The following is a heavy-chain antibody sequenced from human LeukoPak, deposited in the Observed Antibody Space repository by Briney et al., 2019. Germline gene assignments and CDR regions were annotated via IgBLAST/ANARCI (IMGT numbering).Heavy chain of an antibody. J-gene: IGHJ6*04. V-gene: IGHV3-23*01. CDR3: AKVNGYCSGGSCYSSGSYYYYGMDV. Sequence: DSVKGRFTISRDNSKNTMYLQMNSLRAEDTALYYCAKVNGYCSGGSCYSSGSYYYYGMDVWGKGTTVTVSS. D-gene: IGHD2-15*01.